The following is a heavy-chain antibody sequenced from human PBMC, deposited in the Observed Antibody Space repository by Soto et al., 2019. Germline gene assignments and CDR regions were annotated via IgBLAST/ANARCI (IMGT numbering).Heavy chain of an antibody. CDR2: IIPILGIA. J-gene: IGHJ4*02. V-gene: IGHV1-69*02. Sequence: QVQLVQSGAEVKKPGSSVKVSCKASGGTFSSYTISWVRQAPGQGLEWMGRIIPILGIANYAQKFQGRVTITADNSTSTAYMELSSLRSEDTAVYYCARIYYYGSGSYYRDYWGQGTLVTVSS. D-gene: IGHD3-10*01. CDR1: GGTFSSYT. CDR3: ARIYYYGSGSYYRDY.